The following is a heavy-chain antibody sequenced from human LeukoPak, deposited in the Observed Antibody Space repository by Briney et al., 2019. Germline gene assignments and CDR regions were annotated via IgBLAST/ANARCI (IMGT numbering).Heavy chain of an antibody. CDR3: ARLRRVRGGRMEFDD. D-gene: IGHD3-10*01. Sequence: SETLSLTCSVSSVSISDSNYFWGWIRQPPGKGLQWIGSIYFGGTTYYNAPHKSRVTLSVDTSKNLFSLTLASVTAADTAIYYCARLRRVRGGRMEFDDWGQGTLVTVSS. CDR2: IYFGGTT. V-gene: IGHV4-39*01. CDR1: SVSISDSNYF. J-gene: IGHJ4*02.